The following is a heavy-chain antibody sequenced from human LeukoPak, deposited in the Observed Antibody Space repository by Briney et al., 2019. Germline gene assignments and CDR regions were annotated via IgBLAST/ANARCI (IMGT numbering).Heavy chain of an antibody. D-gene: IGHD4-17*01. J-gene: IGHJ4*02. CDR2: INWNGGST. Sequence: GGSLRLSCAASGFTFDDYGMSWVRQAPGKGLEWVSGINWNGGSTGYADSVKGRFTISRDNSKNTLYLQMNSLRGEDTAMYYCATGESTYGDYGGGYWGQGTLATVSS. CDR1: GFTFDDYG. V-gene: IGHV3-20*04. CDR3: ATGESTYGDYGGGY.